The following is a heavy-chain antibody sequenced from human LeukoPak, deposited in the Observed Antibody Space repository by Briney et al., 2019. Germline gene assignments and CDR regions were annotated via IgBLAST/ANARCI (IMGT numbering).Heavy chain of an antibody. CDR2: ISGIGGST. D-gene: IGHD2-21*01. V-gene: IGHV3-23*01. Sequence: PGGSLRLSCAASGFTFSSYAMSWVRQAPGKGLEWVSAISGIGGSTYYADSVKGRFTISRDNSKNTLYLQMNSLRAEDTAVYYCAKDNIPRGDYFDYWGQGTLVTVSS. CDR3: AKDNIPRGDYFDY. CDR1: GFTFSSYA. J-gene: IGHJ4*02.